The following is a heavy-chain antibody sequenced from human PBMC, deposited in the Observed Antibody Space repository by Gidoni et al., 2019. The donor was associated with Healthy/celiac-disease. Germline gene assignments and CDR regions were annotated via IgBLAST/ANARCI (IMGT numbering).Heavy chain of an antibody. CDR2: IRSKANSYAT. CDR1: GCTFSGSA. CDR3: TRSRELYDYGEPDYYYYYMDV. D-gene: IGHD4-17*01. J-gene: IGHJ6*03. Sequence: EVQLVESGGGLVQPGGSLKLSCAASGCTFSGSARHWVRTASGKGLAWVGGIRSKANSYATAYAASVKGRFTISRDYSKNTAYLQMNSLKTEDTAVYYCTRSRELYDYGEPDYYYYYMDVWGKGTTVTVSS. V-gene: IGHV3-73*01.